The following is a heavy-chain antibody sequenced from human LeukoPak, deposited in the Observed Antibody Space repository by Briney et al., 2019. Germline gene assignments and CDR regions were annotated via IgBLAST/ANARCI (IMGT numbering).Heavy chain of an antibody. CDR2: IKQDGSEK. J-gene: IGHJ4*02. V-gene: IGHV3-7*01. D-gene: IGHD3-16*01. Sequence: PGGSLRLSCAASGFTFSSYWMSWVRQAPGKGLEWVAKIKQDGSEKYFVDSVKGRFTISRDNAKNSLYLQMNSLRVEDTAVYYCAKDYGGGYFDYWGQGTLVTVSS. CDR1: GFTFSSYW. CDR3: AKDYGGGYFDY.